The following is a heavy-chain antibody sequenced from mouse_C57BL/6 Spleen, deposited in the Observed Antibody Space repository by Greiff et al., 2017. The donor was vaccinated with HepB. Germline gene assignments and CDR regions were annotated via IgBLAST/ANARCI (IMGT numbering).Heavy chain of an antibody. D-gene: IGHD1-1*01. CDR2: IYPGDGDT. CDR1: GYAFSSYW. V-gene: IGHV1-80*01. CDR3: ARDPHYYGSSSYYFDY. Sequence: VQLQQSGAELVKPGASVKISCKASGYAFSSYWMNWVKQRPGKGLEWIGQIYPGDGDTNYNGKFKGKATLTADKSSSTAYMQLCSLTSEDSAVYFCARDPHYYGSSSYYFDYWGQGTTLTVSS. J-gene: IGHJ2*01.